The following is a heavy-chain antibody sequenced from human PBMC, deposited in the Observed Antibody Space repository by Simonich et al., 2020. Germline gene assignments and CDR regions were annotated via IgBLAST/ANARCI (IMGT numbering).Heavy chain of an antibody. D-gene: IGHD3-22*01. Sequence: GGGLVQPGGSLRLSCAASGFTFSSYAMSWARQAPGKGLEWVSAISGSGGITYYADSVKGRFTISRDNSKNTLYLQMNSLRAEDTAVYYCAKDLGERITMVVVVIDAFDIWGQGTMVTVSS. CDR3: AKDLGERITMVVVVIDAFDI. CDR1: GFTFSSYA. CDR2: ISGSGGIT. J-gene: IGHJ3*02. V-gene: IGHV3-23*01.